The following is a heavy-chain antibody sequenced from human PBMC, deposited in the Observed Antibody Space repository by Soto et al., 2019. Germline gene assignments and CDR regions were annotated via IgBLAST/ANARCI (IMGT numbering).Heavy chain of an antibody. V-gene: IGHV4-59*08. D-gene: IGHD6-13*01. CDR3: GRHIAVEELAAAGPLNWFDP. J-gene: IGHJ5*02. Sequence: SETLSLTCTVSGGSISSYYWSWIRQPPGKGLEWIGYIYYSGSTNYNPSLKSRVTISVDTSKNQFSLKLSSVTAADTAVYYCGRHIAVEELAAAGPLNWFDPWGQGTLVTVSS. CDR2: IYYSGST. CDR1: GGSISSYY.